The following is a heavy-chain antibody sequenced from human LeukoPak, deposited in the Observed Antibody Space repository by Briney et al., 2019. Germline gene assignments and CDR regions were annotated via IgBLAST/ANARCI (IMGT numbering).Heavy chain of an antibody. D-gene: IGHD3-3*01. J-gene: IGHJ4*02. V-gene: IGHV3-30*02. CDR1: GFTFSSYG. Sequence: GGSLRLSCAASGFTFSSYGMHWVRQAPGKGLEWVAFIRYDGSNKYYADSVKGRFTISRDNSKRTLFLQMNSLRAEATAFYYCAKAELGVDTFFAYWSQATLVTVSS. CDR2: IRYDGSNK. CDR3: AKAELGVDTFFAY.